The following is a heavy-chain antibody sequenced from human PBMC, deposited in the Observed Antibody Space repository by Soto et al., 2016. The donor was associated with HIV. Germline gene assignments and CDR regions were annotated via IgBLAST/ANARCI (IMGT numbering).Heavy chain of an antibody. J-gene: IGHJ4*02. CDR2: ISYDGSNE. V-gene: IGHV3-30*04. CDR3: ARAETYSSSYQD. CDR1: GFTFNDYA. D-gene: IGHD6-13*01. Sequence: VQLVESGGGVVQPGRSLRLSCVASGFTFNDYAMNWVRQAPGKGLEWVAVISYDGSNEYYANSVKGRFTISRDNSKNTLYLQMNSLRAEDTAVYYCARAETYSSSYQDWGQGTLVTVSS.